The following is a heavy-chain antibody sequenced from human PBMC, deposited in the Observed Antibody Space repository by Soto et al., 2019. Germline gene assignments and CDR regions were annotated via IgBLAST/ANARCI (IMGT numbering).Heavy chain of an antibody. CDR1: GFTFTSSA. CDR3: AADSIEGDAFDI. Sequence: SVKVSCKASGFTFTSSAVQWVRQARGQRLEWIGWIVVGSGNTNYAEKFQERVTITRDMSTSTAYMELNSLRSEDTAVYYCAADSIEGDAFDIWGQGTMVTVSS. V-gene: IGHV1-58*01. D-gene: IGHD3-22*01. J-gene: IGHJ3*02. CDR2: IVVGSGNT.